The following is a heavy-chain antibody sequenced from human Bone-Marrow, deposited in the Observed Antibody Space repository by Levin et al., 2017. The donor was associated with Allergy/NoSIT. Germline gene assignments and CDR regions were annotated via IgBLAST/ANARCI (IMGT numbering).Heavy chain of an antibody. J-gene: IGHJ5*01. V-gene: IGHV4-59*08. CDR2: MFDSGST. Sequence: SETLSLTCTVSGVAISSIGSSYWTWIRQPPGKGLEWIGYMFDSGSTNYNPSLKSRVTISVDKANNKFSLKLTSVTAADTAVYYCAGHSGWFDYWGQGALVSVSS. CDR3: AGHSGWFDY. D-gene: IGHD6-19*01. CDR1: GVAISSIGSSY.